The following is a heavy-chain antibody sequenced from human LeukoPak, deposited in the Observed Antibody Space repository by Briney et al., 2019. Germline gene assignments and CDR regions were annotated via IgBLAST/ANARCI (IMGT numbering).Heavy chain of an antibody. V-gene: IGHV3-23*01. CDR3: ARTLEWSTFDY. CDR2: ISGSGGST. J-gene: IGHJ4*02. Sequence: GGSLRLSCAASGFTFSSYAMNWVRQAPGKGLEWVSAISGSGGSTYYADSVKGRFTISRDNSKNTLYLQMNSLRAEDTAVYYCARTLEWSTFDYWGQGTLVTVSS. D-gene: IGHD3-3*01. CDR1: GFTFSSYA.